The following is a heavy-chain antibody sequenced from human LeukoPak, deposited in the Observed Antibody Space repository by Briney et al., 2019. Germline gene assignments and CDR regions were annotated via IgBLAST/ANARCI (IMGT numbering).Heavy chain of an antibody. CDR1: GGSFSGYY. CDR3: ARELAAAGNWFDP. V-gene: IGHV4-34*01. J-gene: IGHJ5*02. Sequence: SETLSLTCAVYGGSFSGYYWSWIRQPPGKGLEWIGEINHSGSTNYNPSLKSRVTISVDTSKNQFSLKLSSVTAADTAVYYCARELAAAGNWFDPWGQGTLVTVSS. D-gene: IGHD6-13*01. CDR2: INHSGST.